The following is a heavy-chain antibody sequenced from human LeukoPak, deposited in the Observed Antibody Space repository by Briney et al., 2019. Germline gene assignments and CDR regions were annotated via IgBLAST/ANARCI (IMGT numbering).Heavy chain of an antibody. V-gene: IGHV4-61*02. CDR2: IYTSGST. J-gene: IGHJ4*02. Sequence: PSQTLSLTCTVSGGSISSGSYYWSWIRQPAGKGLEWIGRIYTSGSTNYNPSLKSRVTISVDTSKNQFSLKLSSVTAADTAVYYCARGQWYLGELFPLDYWGQGTLVTVSS. CDR3: ARGQWYLGELFPLDY. CDR1: GGSISSGSYY. D-gene: IGHD3-10*01.